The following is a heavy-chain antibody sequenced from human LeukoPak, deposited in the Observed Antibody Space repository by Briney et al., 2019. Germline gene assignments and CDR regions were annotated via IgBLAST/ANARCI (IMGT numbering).Heavy chain of an antibody. CDR3: ARVPHSSSRYFDY. Sequence: GGSLRLSCAVSGFTFSSYSMNWVRQAPGKGLEWVSSISSSSSYIYYADSVKGRFTISRDNAKNSLYLQMNSLRAEDTAVYYCARVPHSSSRYFDYWGQGTLVTVSS. CDR1: GFTFSSYS. CDR2: ISSSSSYI. J-gene: IGHJ4*02. D-gene: IGHD6-13*01. V-gene: IGHV3-21*01.